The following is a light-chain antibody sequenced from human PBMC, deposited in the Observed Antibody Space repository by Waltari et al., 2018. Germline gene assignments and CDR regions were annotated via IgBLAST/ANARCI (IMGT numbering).Light chain of an antibody. CDR1: SSDIGSSIL. CDR2: YVN. V-gene: IGLV2-23*02. J-gene: IGLJ2*01. Sequence: QSALTQPASVSGSPGQSITLSCTGTSSDIGSSILVSWYQQHPGKAPRLMIYYVNRRHAGVSDRVTGSKSGNTASLTISGLQAEDEADYYCSAYAASTTFFGGVTKVTVL. CDR3: SAYAASTTF.